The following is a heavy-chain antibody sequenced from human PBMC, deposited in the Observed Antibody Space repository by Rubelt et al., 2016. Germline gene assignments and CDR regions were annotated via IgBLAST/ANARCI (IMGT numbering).Heavy chain of an antibody. J-gene: IGHJ1*01. CDR2: VKTKAEGGAT. D-gene: IGHD3-10*01. CDR3: VTDKIPAFDYGSGTYWGYFQH. Sequence: GSLRLSCAASGITLSDAWMDWIRQVPGRGLEWVGRVKTKAEGGATNYAAPVKDRFIISRDDSTNTLYLQMNSRKIEDTAVYYCVTDKIPAFDYGSGTYWGYFQHWGQGTLVTASS. V-gene: IGHV3-15*01. CDR1: GITLSDAW.